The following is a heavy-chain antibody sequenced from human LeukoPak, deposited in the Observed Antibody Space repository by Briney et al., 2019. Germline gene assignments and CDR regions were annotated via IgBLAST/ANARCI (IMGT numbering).Heavy chain of an antibody. CDR3: ARGRGVGSGKEMTRKGAFDI. J-gene: IGHJ3*02. D-gene: IGHD2-15*01. V-gene: IGHV4-34*01. Sequence: SETLSLTCAVYGGSFSGYYWSWIRQPPGKGLEWIGEINHSGSTNYKPSLKSRVTISVDTSKNQFSLKLSSVTAADTAVYYCARGRGVGSGKEMTRKGAFDIWGQGTMVTVSS. CDR2: INHSGST. CDR1: GGSFSGYY.